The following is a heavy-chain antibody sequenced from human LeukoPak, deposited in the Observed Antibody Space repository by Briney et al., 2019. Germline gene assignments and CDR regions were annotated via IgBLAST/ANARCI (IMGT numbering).Heavy chain of an antibody. J-gene: IGHJ6*03. D-gene: IGHD2/OR15-2a*01. CDR1: GFPFSSYA. CDR3: ARDFLGYMDV. CDR2: ISSNGGST. V-gene: IGHV3-64*01. Sequence: GGSLRLSCAASGFPFSSYAMHWVRQAPGKGLEYVSAISSNGGSTYYANSVKGRFTISRDNSKNTLYLQMNSLRAEDTAVYYCARDFLGYMDVWGKGTTVTVSS.